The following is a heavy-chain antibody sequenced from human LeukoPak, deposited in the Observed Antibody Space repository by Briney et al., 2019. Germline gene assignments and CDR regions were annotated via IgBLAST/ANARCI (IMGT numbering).Heavy chain of an antibody. CDR2: INPNSGDT. Sequence: GASVKVSCKTSGYTFSDYYIHWIRQAPGPGLEWVGWINPNSGDTDYAQKFQGRVTMTRDTSISTAYMELSRLRSDDTAVYYCARGQGGVPWGPWDDRDAFDIWGQGTMVTVSS. J-gene: IGHJ3*02. CDR3: ARGQGGVPWGPWDDRDAFDI. D-gene: IGHD1-1*01. CDR1: GYTFSDYY. V-gene: IGHV1-2*02.